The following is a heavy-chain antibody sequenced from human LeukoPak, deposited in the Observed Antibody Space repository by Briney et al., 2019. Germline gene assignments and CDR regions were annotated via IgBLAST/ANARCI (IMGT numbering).Heavy chain of an antibody. J-gene: IGHJ5*02. CDR1: GYTFTDYY. D-gene: IGHD2-15*01. CDR3: ARGRVCSGCSCYYLGRCDP. Sequence: GASVKVSLTASGYTFTDYYMHWVRQAPGQGHEWMGGINPNSGGTSYAQKFQGRVTMTRDTAISTAYMELSRLRSADTAVDYCARGRVCSGCSCYYLGRCDPWGQGTLVTVSS. V-gene: IGHV1-2*02. CDR2: INPNSGGT.